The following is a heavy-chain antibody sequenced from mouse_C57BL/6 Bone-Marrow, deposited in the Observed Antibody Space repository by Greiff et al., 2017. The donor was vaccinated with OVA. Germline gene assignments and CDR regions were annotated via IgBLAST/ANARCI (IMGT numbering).Heavy chain of an antibody. CDR2: IRLKSDNYAT. J-gene: IGHJ1*03. CDR1: GFTFSNYW. CDR3: TGRITTVVAPYWYFDV. Sequence: EVQLVESGGGLVQPGGSMKLSCVASGFTFSNYWMNWVRQSPEKGLEWVAQIRLKSDNYATHYAESVKGRFTISRDDSKSSVYLQMNNLRAEDTGIYYCTGRITTVVAPYWYFDVWGTGTTVTVSS. D-gene: IGHD1-1*01. V-gene: IGHV6-3*01.